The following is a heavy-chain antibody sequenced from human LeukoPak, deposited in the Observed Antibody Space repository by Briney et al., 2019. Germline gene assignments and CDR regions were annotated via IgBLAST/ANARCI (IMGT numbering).Heavy chain of an antibody. CDR2: IYSGGST. J-gene: IGHJ4*02. Sequence: GGSLRLSCAASGFTVSNNYMTWVRQAPGKGLEWVSLIYSGGSTYYADSVKGRFTISRDNSKNTLYLQMNSLRAEDTAVYYCAARSGYYGLVRDYWGQGTLVTVSS. CDR3: AARSGYYGLVRDY. V-gene: IGHV3-53*01. CDR1: GFTVSNNY. D-gene: IGHD3-22*01.